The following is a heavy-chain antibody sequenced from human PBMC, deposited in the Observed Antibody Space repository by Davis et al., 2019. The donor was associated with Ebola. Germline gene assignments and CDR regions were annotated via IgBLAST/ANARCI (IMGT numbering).Heavy chain of an antibody. D-gene: IGHD1-7*01. CDR2: ISASGEKI. CDR1: GFTFSTYV. V-gene: IGHV3-23*01. J-gene: IGHJ4*02. Sequence: GESLKISCAASGFTFSTYVMSWARQAPGKGLEWVSAISASGEKIYYADSVKGRFTISRDNSKSTLYVQMNSLRDEDTAVYYCANDPLGVGTGTFENWGQGTLVTVSS. CDR3: ANDPLGVGTGTFEN.